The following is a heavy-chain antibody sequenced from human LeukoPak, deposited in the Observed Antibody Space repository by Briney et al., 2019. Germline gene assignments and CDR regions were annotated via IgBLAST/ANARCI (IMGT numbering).Heavy chain of an antibody. CDR1: GFTFNNAW. V-gene: IGHV3-15*01. D-gene: IGHD2-15*01. Sequence: GGSLRLSCAASGFTFNNAWMSWVRQAPGNGLEWLGRIKSKTDGGTTDYAAPVKGRFTISRDDSKNTLYLQMNSLKTEDTAVYYCVGYCSGGNCPNAFDIWGQGTMVTVSS. CDR2: IKSKTDGGTT. CDR3: VGYCSGGNCPNAFDI. J-gene: IGHJ3*02.